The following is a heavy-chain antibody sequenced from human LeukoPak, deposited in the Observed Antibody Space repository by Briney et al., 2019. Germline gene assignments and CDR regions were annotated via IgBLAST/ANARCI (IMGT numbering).Heavy chain of an antibody. CDR2: MNPNSGNT. CDR1: GGTFSSYA. CDR3: ARGRITIFGVALYI. D-gene: IGHD3-3*01. V-gene: IGHV1-8*02. J-gene: IGHJ3*02. Sequence: VASVKVSCKASGGTFSSYAISWVRQATGQGLEWMGWMNPNSGNTGYAQKFQGRVTMTRNTSISTAYMELSSLRSEDTAVYYCARGRITIFGVALYIWGQGTMVTVSS.